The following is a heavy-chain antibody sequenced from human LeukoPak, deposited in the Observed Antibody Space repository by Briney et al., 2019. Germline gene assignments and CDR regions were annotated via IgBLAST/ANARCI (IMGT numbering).Heavy chain of an antibody. CDR2: IIPILGIA. CDR3: ARYWIATGQNGYYYYYYGMDV. V-gene: IGHV1-69*04. Sequence: ASVKVSCKASGGTFSSYAISWVRQAPGQGLEWMGRIIPILGIANYAQKFQGRVTITADKSTSTAYIELSSLRSEDTAVYYCARYWIATGQNGYYYYYYGMDVWGQGTTVTVSS. J-gene: IGHJ6*02. CDR1: GGTFSSYA. D-gene: IGHD2-21*01.